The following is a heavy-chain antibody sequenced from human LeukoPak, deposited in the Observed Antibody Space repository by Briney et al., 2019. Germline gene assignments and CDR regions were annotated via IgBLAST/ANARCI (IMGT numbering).Heavy chain of an antibody. D-gene: IGHD4-17*01. V-gene: IGHV3-66*01. CDR3: ASRTTVTDADSFDI. CDR1: GFTVSSYN. J-gene: IGHJ3*02. Sequence: GGSLRLSCAASGFTVSSYNMSWGPQAPGKGLEWVSVIYSGGSTYYADSVKGRFTISRDNSKNTVYLQMYSLRAEDTAVYYCASRTTVTDADSFDIWGQGTMVTVSS. CDR2: IYSGGST.